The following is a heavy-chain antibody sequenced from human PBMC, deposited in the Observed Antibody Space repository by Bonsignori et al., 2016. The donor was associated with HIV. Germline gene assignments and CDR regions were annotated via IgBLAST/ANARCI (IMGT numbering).Heavy chain of an antibody. Sequence: SETLSLTCVVSGYSISSGSYWGWIRQPPGKGLEWIGGVYQSGTTYDNPSLKSRVTVSVDTSKNQFSLKMTSVTAADTAVYYCARDRGYTYGFDSWGQGILVTVSS. CDR2: VYQSGTT. CDR3: ARDRGYTYGFDS. J-gene: IGHJ4*02. V-gene: IGHV4-38-2*02. D-gene: IGHD5-18*01. CDR1: GYSISSGSY.